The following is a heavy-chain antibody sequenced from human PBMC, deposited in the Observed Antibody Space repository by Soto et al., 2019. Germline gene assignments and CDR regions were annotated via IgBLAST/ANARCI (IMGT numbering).Heavy chain of an antibody. CDR2: ISGRGGST. D-gene: IGHD3-22*01. V-gene: IGHV3-23*01. CDR1: GFTFSSYA. J-gene: IGHJ4*02. CDR3: ANPGPYYYDSSGLSPY. Sequence: GGSLRLSCAASGFTFSSYAMSWVRQAPGKGLEWVSAISGRGGSTYYADSVKGRFTISRDNSKNTLYLQMNSLRAEDTAVYYCANPGPYYYDSSGLSPYSGQGTLVTVSS.